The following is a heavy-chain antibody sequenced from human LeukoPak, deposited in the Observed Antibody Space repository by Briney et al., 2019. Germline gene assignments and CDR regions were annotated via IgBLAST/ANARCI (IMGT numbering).Heavy chain of an antibody. V-gene: IGHV4-59*01. D-gene: IGHD6-13*01. Sequence: KPSETLSLTCTVSGGSIRSYQWSWIRQPPGKGLEWIGYIYYSGSTNYNPSLKSRVTISVDTTKNHFSLRLTSMTAADTAVYYCARDQGAFYIRSWFDYWGQGTLVTVSS. CDR1: GGSIRSYQ. CDR2: IYYSGST. CDR3: ARDQGAFYIRSWFDY. J-gene: IGHJ4*02.